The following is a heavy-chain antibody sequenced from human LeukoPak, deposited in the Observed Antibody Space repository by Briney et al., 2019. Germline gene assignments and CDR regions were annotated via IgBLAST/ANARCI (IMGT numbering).Heavy chain of an antibody. CDR1: GGSISSYY. CDR3: ARYDILTGYWYPGYMDV. J-gene: IGHJ6*03. D-gene: IGHD3-9*01. Sequence: SETLSLTCTVSGGSISSYYWSWIRQPPGKGLEWIGYIYYSGSTNYKPSLKSRVTISVDTSKNQFSLKLNSVTAADTAIYYCARYDILTGYWYPGYMDVWGKGTTVTISS. V-gene: IGHV4-59*01. CDR2: IYYSGST.